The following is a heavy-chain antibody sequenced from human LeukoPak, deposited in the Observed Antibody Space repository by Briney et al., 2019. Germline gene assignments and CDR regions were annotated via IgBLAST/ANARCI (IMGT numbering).Heavy chain of an antibody. V-gene: IGHV1-3*01. D-gene: IGHD2-2*01. CDR1: GYTFTSYA. Sequence: GALVKVSCKASGYTFTSYAMHWVRQAPGQRLEWMGWINAGNGNTKYSQKFQGRVTITRDTSASTAFMELSSLRSEDTAVYYCARVNSSCSSTSCYYWYFDLWGRGTLVTVSS. J-gene: IGHJ2*01. CDR2: INAGNGNT. CDR3: ARVNSSCSSTSCYYWYFDL.